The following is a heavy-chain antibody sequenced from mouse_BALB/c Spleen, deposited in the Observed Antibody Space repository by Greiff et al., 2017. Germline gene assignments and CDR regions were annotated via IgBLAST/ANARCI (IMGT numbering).Heavy chain of an antibody. CDR3: AREMITTGVDY. Sequence: EVQLQESGPGLVKPSQSLSLTCSVTGYSITSGYYWNWIRQFPGNKLEWMGYISYDGSNNYNPSLKNRISITRDTSKNQFFLKLNSVTTEDTATYYCAREMITTGVDYWGQGTTLTVSS. V-gene: IGHV3-6*02. J-gene: IGHJ2*01. D-gene: IGHD2-4*01. CDR2: ISYDGSN. CDR1: GYSITSGYY.